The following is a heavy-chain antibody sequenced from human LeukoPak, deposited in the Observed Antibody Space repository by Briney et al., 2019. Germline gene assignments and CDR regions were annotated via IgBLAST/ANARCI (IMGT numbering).Heavy chain of an antibody. D-gene: IGHD3-3*01. Sequence: SETLSLTCTVSGGSISSHYWSWIRQPPGKGLEWIGCIYYSGSTNYNPSLKSRVTISVDTSKNQFSLKLSSVTAADTAVYYCARGLNSIFGVAIHYHYMDVWGKGTTVTVSS. CDR3: ARGLNSIFGVAIHYHYMDV. V-gene: IGHV4-59*11. J-gene: IGHJ6*03. CDR1: GGSISSHY. CDR2: IYYSGST.